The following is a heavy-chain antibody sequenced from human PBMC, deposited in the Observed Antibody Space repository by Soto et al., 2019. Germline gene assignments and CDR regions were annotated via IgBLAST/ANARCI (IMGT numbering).Heavy chain of an antibody. CDR1: GYTFTSYG. J-gene: IGHJ4*02. Sequence: ASVKVSAKASGYTFTSYGISWVRQAPGQGLEWMGWISAYNGNTNYAQKLQGRVTMTTDTSTSTAYVELRSLRSDHTAVYSCARVLFWHKGHFDYWGQGTLVTVSS. D-gene: IGHD3-10*01. V-gene: IGHV1-18*04. CDR3: ARVLFWHKGHFDY. CDR2: ISAYNGNT.